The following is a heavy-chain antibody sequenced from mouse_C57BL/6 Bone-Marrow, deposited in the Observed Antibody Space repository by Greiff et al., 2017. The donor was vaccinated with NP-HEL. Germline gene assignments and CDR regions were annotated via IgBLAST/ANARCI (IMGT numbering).Heavy chain of an antibody. CDR3: ARQLRLGFAY. Sequence: EVKVVESGGGLVQPGGSLKLSCAASGFTFSDYGMAWVRQAPRKGPEWVAFISNLAYSIYYADTVTGRFTISRENAKNTLYLEMSSLRSEDTAMYYCARQLRLGFAYWGQGTLVTVSA. CDR1: GFTFSDYG. D-gene: IGHD3-2*02. CDR2: ISNLAYSI. J-gene: IGHJ3*01. V-gene: IGHV5-15*01.